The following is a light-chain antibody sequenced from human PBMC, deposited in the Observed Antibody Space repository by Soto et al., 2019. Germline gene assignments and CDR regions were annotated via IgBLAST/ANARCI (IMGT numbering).Light chain of an antibody. CDR1: SSNIGSNY. J-gene: IGLJ3*02. Sequence: QSVLTQPPSVSAPPGQKVTISCSGSSSNIGSNYVSWYQQLPGSAPKLLIYDNNKRPSGIPDRFSGYKSGTSATLGITGLRTGADADYYCGTWDSSLSAGVFGGGTKLTVL. CDR2: DNN. V-gene: IGLV1-51*01. CDR3: GTWDSSLSAGV.